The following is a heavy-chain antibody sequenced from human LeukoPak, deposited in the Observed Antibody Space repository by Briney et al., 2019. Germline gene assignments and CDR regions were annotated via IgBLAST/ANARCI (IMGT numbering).Heavy chain of an antibody. D-gene: IGHD3-10*01. CDR3: ARERFGELLGYYYYYMDV. J-gene: IGHJ6*03. V-gene: IGHV1-69*06. CDR2: IIPIFGTA. Sequence: SVKVSCKASGGTFSSYAISWVRQAPGQGLEWMGRIIPIFGTANCAQKFQGRVTITADKSTSTAYMELSSLRSEDTAVYYCARERFGELLGYYYYYMDVWGKGTTVTVSS. CDR1: GGTFSSYA.